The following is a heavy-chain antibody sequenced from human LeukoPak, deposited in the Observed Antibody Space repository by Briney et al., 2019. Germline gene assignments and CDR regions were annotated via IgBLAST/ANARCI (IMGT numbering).Heavy chain of an antibody. Sequence: GGSLRLSCAASGFTVSSNYMSWVRQAPGKGLEWVSVIYSGGSTYYADSVKGRFTISRDNSKSTLYLQMNSLRAEDTAVYYCAGDSSGWYYYYGMDVWGQGTTVTVSS. CDR2: IYSGGST. V-gene: IGHV3-66*01. CDR1: GFTVSSNY. J-gene: IGHJ6*02. CDR3: AGDSSGWYYYYGMDV. D-gene: IGHD6-19*01.